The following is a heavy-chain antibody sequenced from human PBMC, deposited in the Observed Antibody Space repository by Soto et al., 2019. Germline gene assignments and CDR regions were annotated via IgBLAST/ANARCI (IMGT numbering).Heavy chain of an antibody. CDR1: GVTFSSYG. D-gene: IGHD2-2*01. V-gene: IGHV3-30*03. J-gene: IGHJ6*02. CDR3: GRERRIAAAGFYYGMDV. CDR2: ISDDGNVK. Sequence: QLQVVESGGGVVQPGKSLRLSCAGSGVTFSSYGMHWVRLAPGKGLEWVAFISDDGNVKECADAVKGRLTVSRDNFKNTLYLQMNSLTLADTSVYYCGRERRIAAAGFYYGMDVWGQGITVIVSS.